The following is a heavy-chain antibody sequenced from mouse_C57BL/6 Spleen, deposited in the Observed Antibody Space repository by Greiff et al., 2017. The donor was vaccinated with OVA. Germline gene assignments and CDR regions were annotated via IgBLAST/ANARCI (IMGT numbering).Heavy chain of an antibody. CDR1: GFTFSDYG. CDR3: ARRQNWYFDV. CDR2: ISSGSSTI. J-gene: IGHJ1*03. V-gene: IGHV5-17*01. Sequence: EVKVEESGGGLVKPGGSLKLSCAASGFTFSDYGMHWVRQAPEKGLEWVAYISSGSSTIYYADTVKGRFTISRDNAKNTLFLQMTSLRSEDTAMYYCARRQNWYFDVWGTGTTVTVSS. D-gene: IGHD6-1*01.